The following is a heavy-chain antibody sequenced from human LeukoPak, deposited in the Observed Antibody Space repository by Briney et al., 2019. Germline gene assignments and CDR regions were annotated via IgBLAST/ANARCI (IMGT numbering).Heavy chain of an antibody. CDR3: ARDRRDGGDYFDY. Sequence: GGSLRLSCAASGFTFSTYWMNWVRQAPGKGLVWVSRINSDGSSTSYADSVKGRFTISRDNAKNTLYLQMNSLRAEDTAVYYCARDRRDGGDYFDYWGQGTLVTVSS. D-gene: IGHD3-16*01. CDR2: INSDGSST. CDR1: GFTFSTYW. J-gene: IGHJ4*02. V-gene: IGHV3-74*01.